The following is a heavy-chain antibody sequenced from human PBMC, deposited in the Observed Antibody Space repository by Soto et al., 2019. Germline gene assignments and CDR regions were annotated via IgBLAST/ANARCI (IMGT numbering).Heavy chain of an antibody. J-gene: IGHJ6*03. V-gene: IGHV1-69*02. CDR3: ATLVNYYGNNHYYYYMDV. Sequence: QVQLVQSGAEVKKPGSSVKVSCKASGGTFSSYTISWVRQAPGQGREWMGRIIPILGIANYAQKFQGRVTINADKSTSTAYMELRSLRSDDTAVYYCATLVNYYGNNHYYYYMDVWGKGTTVPVSS. D-gene: IGHD3-22*01. CDR2: IIPILGIA. CDR1: GGTFSSYT.